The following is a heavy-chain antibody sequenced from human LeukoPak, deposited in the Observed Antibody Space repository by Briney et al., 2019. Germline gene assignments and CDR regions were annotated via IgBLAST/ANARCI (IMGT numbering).Heavy chain of an antibody. J-gene: IGHJ4*02. V-gene: IGHV4-34*01. CDR1: GGSISSYY. D-gene: IGHD6-19*01. Sequence: SETLSLTCTVSGGSISSYYWSWIRQPPGKGLEWIGEINHSGSTNYNPSLKSRVTISVDTSKNQFSLKLSSVTAADTAVYYCARRIRFSSGWYTDWGQGTLVTVSS. CDR3: ARRIRFSSGWYTD. CDR2: INHSGST.